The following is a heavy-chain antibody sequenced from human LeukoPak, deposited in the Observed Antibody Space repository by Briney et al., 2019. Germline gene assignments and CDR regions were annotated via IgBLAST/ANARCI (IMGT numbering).Heavy chain of an antibody. D-gene: IGHD4-17*01. CDR2: INGRGDNT. V-gene: IGHV3-23*01. J-gene: IGHJ5*02. Sequence: PGGSLRLSCPASGVIISSYAMSWVRQAPGKGLEWVSAINGRGDNTYYADFVKGRFTISRDNSKSTVYLQMNSLRTEDTAVYYCTKDPNGDYVGAFDPWGQGTLVTVSS. CDR3: TKDPNGDYVGAFDP. CDR1: GVIISSYA.